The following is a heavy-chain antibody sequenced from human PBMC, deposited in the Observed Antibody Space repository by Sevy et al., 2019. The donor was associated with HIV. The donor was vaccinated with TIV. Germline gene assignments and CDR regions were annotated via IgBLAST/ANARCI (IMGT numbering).Heavy chain of an antibody. J-gene: IGHJ6*02. CDR2: ISYDGSNK. CDR1: GFTFSSYA. Sequence: GGSLRLSCAASGFTFSSYAMHWVRQAPGKGLEWVAVISYDGSNKYYADSVKGRFTISRDNSKNTLYLQMNSLRAEDTAVYYCARDSGDGYKYYYGMDVWGQGTMVTVSS. D-gene: IGHD5-12*01. V-gene: IGHV3-30-3*01. CDR3: ARDSGDGYKYYYGMDV.